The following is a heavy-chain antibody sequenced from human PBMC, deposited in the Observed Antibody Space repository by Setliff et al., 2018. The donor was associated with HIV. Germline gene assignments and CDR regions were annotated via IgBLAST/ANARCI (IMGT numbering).Heavy chain of an antibody. Sequence: ASVKVSCKASGHTFTSYGLSWVRQAPGQGLEWMGWMNPNSGNTGYAQKFQGRVTMTRNTSISTAYMELSSLRSEDTAVYFCAKAHWDPLSPDYWGQGTLVTVSS. CDR3: AKAHWDPLSPDY. CDR2: MNPNSGNT. V-gene: IGHV1-8*01. D-gene: IGHD1-26*01. CDR1: GHTFTSYG. J-gene: IGHJ4*02.